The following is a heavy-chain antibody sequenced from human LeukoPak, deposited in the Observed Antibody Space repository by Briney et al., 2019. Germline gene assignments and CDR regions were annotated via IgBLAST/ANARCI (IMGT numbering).Heavy chain of an antibody. J-gene: IGHJ5*02. CDR2: IIPILGIA. D-gene: IGHD3-10*01. CDR1: GGTFTSYA. V-gene: IGHV1-69*04. Sequence: SVKVSCKASGGTFTSYAISWVRHAPGQGLEWMGRIIPILGIANCAQKFQGRVTITPDKSTSTGYLELSSLRSEDTAGYYCARGWLAGKGNWFDPWGQGTLVTVSS. CDR3: ARGWLAGKGNWFDP.